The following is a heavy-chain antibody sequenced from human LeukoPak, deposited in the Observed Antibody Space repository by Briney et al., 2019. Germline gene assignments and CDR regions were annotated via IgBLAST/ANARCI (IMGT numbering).Heavy chain of an antibody. J-gene: IGHJ4*02. D-gene: IGHD5-12*01. CDR2: ISGSGGST. Sequence: PGRSLRLSCVASGFTFSSYAMNWVRQAAGKGLEWVSAISGSGGSTYYADSVKGRFTISRDNSENTLYLRMSSLRAEDTAVYYCAKDRRNTVPTISDYWGQGTLVTVCS. CDR3: AKDRRNTVPTISDY. CDR1: GFTFSSYA. V-gene: IGHV3-23*01.